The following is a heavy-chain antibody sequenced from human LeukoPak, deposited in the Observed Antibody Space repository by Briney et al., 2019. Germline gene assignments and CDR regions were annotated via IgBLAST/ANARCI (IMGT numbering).Heavy chain of an antibody. J-gene: IGHJ4*02. CDR1: GYSITSGYY. Sequence: TETLSLTCTVSGYSITSGYYWAWIRQSPGKGLEWIGSIYHSGNTYYNPSLKGRVIILVDTSKNQFSLQLGSVTPTDTAVYYCARAGYCSGVSCYSAVPGKYWGQGALVTVSS. D-gene: IGHD2-15*01. CDR2: IYHSGNT. CDR3: ARAGYCSGVSCYSAVPGKY. V-gene: IGHV4-38-2*02.